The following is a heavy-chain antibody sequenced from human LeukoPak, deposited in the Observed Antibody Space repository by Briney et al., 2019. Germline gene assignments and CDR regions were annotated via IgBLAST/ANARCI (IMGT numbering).Heavy chain of an antibody. Sequence: GSLRLSCAASGFTFSSYWMSWVRQAPGKGLEWVANIKQDGSEKYYVDSVKGRFSISRDNAKNSLYLQTNSLRAEDTAVYFCARFCGDCWYGMDVWGQGTTVTVSS. J-gene: IGHJ6*01. CDR2: IKQDGSEK. D-gene: IGHD2-21*02. CDR3: ARFCGDCWYGMDV. V-gene: IGHV3-7*04. CDR1: GFTFSSYW.